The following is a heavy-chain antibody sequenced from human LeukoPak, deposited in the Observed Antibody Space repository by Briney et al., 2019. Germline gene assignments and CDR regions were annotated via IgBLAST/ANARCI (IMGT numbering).Heavy chain of an antibody. CDR1: GFTFSNYA. J-gene: IGHJ4*02. Sequence: GGSLRLSCAASGFTFSNYAMHWVRQGLVKGLESMAVVSHDGIQTYYADSVKGRFTISRDNSKSTLFLQMNSLRAEDTAVYYCARPRGSGSYSYFDSWGQGTLVTVSS. V-gene: IGHV3-30-3*01. CDR2: VSHDGIQT. D-gene: IGHD3-10*01. CDR3: ARPRGSGSYSYFDS.